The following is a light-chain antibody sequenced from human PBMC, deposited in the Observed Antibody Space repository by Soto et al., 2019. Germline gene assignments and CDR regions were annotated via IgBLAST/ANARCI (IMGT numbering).Light chain of an antibody. V-gene: IGLV1-40*01. CDR1: SSNIGAGYD. CDR2: GNS. Sequence: QPVLTQPPSVSGAPRQRVTISCTGSSSNIGAGYDVHWYQQLPGTAPKLLIYGNSNRPSGVPDRFSGSKSGTSASLAITGLQAEDEADYYCQSYDSSLSGWVFGGGTKLTVL. CDR3: QSYDSSLSGWV. J-gene: IGLJ3*02.